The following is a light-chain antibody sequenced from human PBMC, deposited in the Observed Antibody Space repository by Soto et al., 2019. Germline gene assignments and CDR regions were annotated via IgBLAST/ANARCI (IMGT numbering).Light chain of an antibody. Sequence: QSALTQPRSVSGSPGQSVTISCTGTSSDVGGYNYVSWYQQHPGKAPKLMIYDVSKRPSGVPDRFSGSKSGNTASLTISVLQAEDEADYYGCSYAGSYAHVVFGGGTKLTVL. CDR1: SSDVGGYNY. CDR3: CSYAGSYAHVV. J-gene: IGLJ2*01. V-gene: IGLV2-11*01. CDR2: DVS.